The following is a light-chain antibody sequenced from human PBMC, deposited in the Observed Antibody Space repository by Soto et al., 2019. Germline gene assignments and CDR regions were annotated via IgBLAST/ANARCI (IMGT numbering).Light chain of an antibody. V-gene: IGKV3-15*01. J-gene: IGKJ2*01. CDR3: QQYNNWPPYT. CDR2: GAS. Sequence: EIVMTQSPSTLSVSPGERATLSCRASQSVSSNLAWYQQKPGQAPRLLIYGASTRANGIPARFSGSGAGTEVTLPISSLQSEDFVVYYCQQYNNWPPYTFGQGTKLEIK. CDR1: QSVSSN.